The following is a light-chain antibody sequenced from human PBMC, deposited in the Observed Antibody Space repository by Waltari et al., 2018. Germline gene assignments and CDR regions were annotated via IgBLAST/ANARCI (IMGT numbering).Light chain of an antibody. CDR2: GAS. CDR1: QSVGSN. CDR3: QQYNNWPPLT. Sequence: ETVLTQSPATLSVSPGERATLFCRASQSVGSNIAWYQQKPGQGPRLLINGASSRATGVPARFGGSGSGTEFTLTISNLQSEDLATYYCQQYNNWPPLTFGGGTKVEIK. V-gene: IGKV3-15*01. J-gene: IGKJ4*01.